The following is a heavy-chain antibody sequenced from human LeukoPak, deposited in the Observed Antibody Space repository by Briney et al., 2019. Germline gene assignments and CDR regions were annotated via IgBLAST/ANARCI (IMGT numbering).Heavy chain of an antibody. D-gene: IGHD2-2*01. CDR3: ARPIDCSATTCSSPFDY. V-gene: IGHV4-34*01. Sequence: PSETLSLTCAVYGGSFRGYYWSWIRQPPGKALEWIGEINHSGSTNHNPSLKSRVTISIDTSKTQFSLKLRSVTAADTAVYYCARPIDCSATTCSSPFDYWGQGSLVTVSA. CDR1: GGSFRGYY. CDR2: INHSGST. J-gene: IGHJ4*02.